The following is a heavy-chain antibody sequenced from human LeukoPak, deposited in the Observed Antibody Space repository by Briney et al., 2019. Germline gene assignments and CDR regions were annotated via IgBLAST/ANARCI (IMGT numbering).Heavy chain of an antibody. Sequence: SVKVSCKASGDTFSSYAISCVRQAPGQGLEWMGRIIPILGIANYAQKFQGRVTITADKSTSTAYMELSSLRSEDTAVYYCASPEVTIFGVVTGPYYYGMDVWGQGTTVTVSS. CDR1: GDTFSSYA. V-gene: IGHV1-69*04. CDR2: IIPILGIA. D-gene: IGHD3-3*01. J-gene: IGHJ6*02. CDR3: ASPEVTIFGVVTGPYYYGMDV.